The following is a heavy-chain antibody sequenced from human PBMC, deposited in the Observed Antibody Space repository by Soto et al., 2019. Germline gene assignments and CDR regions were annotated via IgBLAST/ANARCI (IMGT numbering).Heavy chain of an antibody. D-gene: IGHD3-3*01. CDR2: IWSDGNTK. Sequence: GGSLRLSCAASGFTFSSYAMHWVRQAPGKGLEWVAVIWSDGNTKFYIDSVKGRFTISRDNSKNKMYLQLNSLRPEDTAVYYCARAHYDFRSGYNSDYYDYGMDVWGQGTTVTVSS. J-gene: IGHJ6*02. V-gene: IGHV3-30*04. CDR3: ARAHYDFRSGYNSDYYDYGMDV. CDR1: GFTFSSYA.